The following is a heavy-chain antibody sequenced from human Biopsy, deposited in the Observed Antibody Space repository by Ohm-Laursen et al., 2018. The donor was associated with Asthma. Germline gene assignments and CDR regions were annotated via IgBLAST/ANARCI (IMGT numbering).Heavy chain of an antibody. D-gene: IGHD3-3*01. J-gene: IGHJ1*01. CDR3: ARTFHFWSPYHAEHYQL. CDR2: IKHDGSEK. V-gene: IGHV3-7*01. CDR1: GFTFGDYC. Sequence: SLRLSCAASGFTFGDYCMSWVRQAPGRGLEWVANIKHDGSEKNHVDSLKGRFTISRDNAKNILFLQMNSLRAEDTAVYYCARTFHFWSPYHAEHYQLWGQGTLVTVSS.